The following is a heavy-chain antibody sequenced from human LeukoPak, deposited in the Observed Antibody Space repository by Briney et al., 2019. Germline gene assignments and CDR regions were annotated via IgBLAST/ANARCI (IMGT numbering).Heavy chain of an antibody. CDR3: ARGGNSGGSLRSPFDI. Sequence: GGSLRLSCAASGLSVSGNYMSWVREPPGKGPEWVSVFDVGGSTYYADSVKGRFTISRDKSKNTLYLQINSLRAEDTAVYYCARGGNSGGSLRSPFDIWGRGTMVTVSS. CDR1: GLSVSGNY. CDR2: FDVGGST. V-gene: IGHV3-53*01. J-gene: IGHJ3*02. D-gene: IGHD2-15*01.